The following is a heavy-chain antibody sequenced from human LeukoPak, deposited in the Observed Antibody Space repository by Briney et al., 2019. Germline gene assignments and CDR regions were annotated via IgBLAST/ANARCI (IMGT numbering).Heavy chain of an antibody. J-gene: IGHJ4*02. CDR2: ISSSGGST. Sequence: GGSLRLSCAASGFTFSSYAMSWVRQAPGKGVEWVSAISSSGGSTYYADSVKGRFTISRDNSKNTLYLQMNSLRAEDTAVYYCAKDFRDYYDSSGFDYWGQGTLVTVSS. V-gene: IGHV3-23*01. D-gene: IGHD3-22*01. CDR3: AKDFRDYYDSSGFDY. CDR1: GFTFSSYA.